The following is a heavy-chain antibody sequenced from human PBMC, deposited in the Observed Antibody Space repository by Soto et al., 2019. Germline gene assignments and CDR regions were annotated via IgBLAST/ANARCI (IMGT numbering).Heavy chain of an antibody. Sequence: EVQLVESGGGLVQPGESLRLSCAASGFTFRTYGMSWVRQAPGKGLEWVSGISSSGGRTYDAESVKGRFTISRDNSKNAVYLQMKSLRADDTAVYYCAKDKDIVVGIAATAGVDCWGQGTMVTVSS. CDR3: AKDKDIVVGIAATAGVDC. CDR1: GFTFRTYG. V-gene: IGHV3-23*04. CDR2: ISSSGGRT. J-gene: IGHJ3*01. D-gene: IGHD2-15*01.